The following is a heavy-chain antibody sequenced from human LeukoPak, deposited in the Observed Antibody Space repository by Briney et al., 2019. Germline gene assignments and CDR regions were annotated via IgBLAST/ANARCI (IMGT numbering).Heavy chain of an antibody. V-gene: IGHV4-39*01. Sequence: PSETLSLTCSVSDGSITSSGHYWGWIRQPPGKGLEWIGSFFYGGTTYYNPSLNGRATVSLGTSKNQFFLKMTSVTVADTAVYYCARAFVKWGQGILVTVSS. J-gene: IGHJ4*02. CDR2: FFYGGTT. CDR1: DGSITSSGHY. CDR3: ARAFVK.